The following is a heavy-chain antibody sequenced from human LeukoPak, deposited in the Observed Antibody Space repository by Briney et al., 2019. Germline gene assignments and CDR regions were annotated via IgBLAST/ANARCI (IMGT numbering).Heavy chain of an antibody. V-gene: IGHV4-30-4*01. Sequence: TQTLSLTCTVSGGSISSGDYYWSWIRQPPGKGLEWIGYIYYSGSTYYNPSLKSRVTISVDTSKNQFSLKLSSVTAADTAVYYCARELQLLFFDYWGQGTLVTVSS. D-gene: IGHD2-2*01. CDR2: IYYSGST. CDR3: ARELQLLFFDY. CDR1: GGSISSGDYY. J-gene: IGHJ4*02.